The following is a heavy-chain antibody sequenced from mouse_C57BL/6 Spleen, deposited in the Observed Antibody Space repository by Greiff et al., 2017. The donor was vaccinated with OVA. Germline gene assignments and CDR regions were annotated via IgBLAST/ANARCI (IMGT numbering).Heavy chain of an antibody. V-gene: IGHV1-64*01. CDR3: ARDYYDYDGGFAY. CDR1: GYTFTSYW. Sequence: QVQLQQPGAELVKPGASVKLSCKASGYTFTSYWMHWVKQRPGQGLEWIGMIHPNSGSTNYNEKFKSKATLTVDKSSSTAYMQFSSLTSEDSAVYYCARDYYDYDGGFAYWGQGTLVTVSA. J-gene: IGHJ3*01. D-gene: IGHD2-4*01. CDR2: IHPNSGST.